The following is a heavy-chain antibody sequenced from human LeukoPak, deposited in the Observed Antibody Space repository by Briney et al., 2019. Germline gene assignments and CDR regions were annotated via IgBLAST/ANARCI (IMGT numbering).Heavy chain of an antibody. J-gene: IGHJ4*02. CDR3: ARAGITMIVVVHPGDY. D-gene: IGHD3-22*01. CDR1: GYTFTSYY. V-gene: IGHV1-46*01. CDR2: INPSGGST. Sequence: ASVKVTCKASGYTFTSYYMHWVRQAPGQGLEWMGIINPSGGSTSYAQKFQGRVTMTRDTSTSTVYMELSSLRSEDTAVYYCARAGITMIVVVHPGDYWGQGTLVTVSS.